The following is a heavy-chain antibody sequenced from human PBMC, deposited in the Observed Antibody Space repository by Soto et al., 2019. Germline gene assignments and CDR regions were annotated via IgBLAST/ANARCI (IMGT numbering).Heavy chain of an antibody. J-gene: IGHJ3*02. V-gene: IGHV1-69*12. Sequence: QVQLVQSGAEVKKPGSSVKVACKVSGDTFSNYVINWVRQAPGQGLEWMGAIVPIFRTANYAQKFQGRVTITADEFTITAYMEVSGLRSDDTATYYCARETSAPGTFREDASDIWGQGTLVTVSS. D-gene: IGHD6-13*01. CDR1: GDTFSNYV. CDR3: ARETSAPGTFREDASDI. CDR2: IVPIFRTA.